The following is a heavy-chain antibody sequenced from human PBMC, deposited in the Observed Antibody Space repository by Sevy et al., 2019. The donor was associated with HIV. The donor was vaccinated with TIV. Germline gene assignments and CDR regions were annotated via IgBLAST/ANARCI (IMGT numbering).Heavy chain of an antibody. Sequence: SETLSLTCAISGDSVSSNNAAWNWIRQSPSRGLEWLGRTYYRSKWYNDYAVSVKSRITINPDTSKNQFSLRLNSVTPEDTAVYYCARDRSSSLFYYYYYMDVWGKGTTVTVSS. CDR1: GDSVSSNNAA. CDR3: ARDRSSSLFYYYYYMDV. V-gene: IGHV6-1*01. D-gene: IGHD6-13*01. CDR2: TYYRSKWYN. J-gene: IGHJ6*03.